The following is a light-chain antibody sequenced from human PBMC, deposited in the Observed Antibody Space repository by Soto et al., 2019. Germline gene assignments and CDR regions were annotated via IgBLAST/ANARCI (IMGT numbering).Light chain of an antibody. Sequence: DIQMTQSPSSLSASIGDRVTISCRASQDISSSLNWYQQKPGKAPKLLIYAASSLQSGVPSRFSGSGSGTDFTLTISSLQPEDFATYYCQQSYSTPPTFGQGTKVDIK. CDR2: AAS. CDR1: QDISSS. V-gene: IGKV1-39*01. CDR3: QQSYSTPPT. J-gene: IGKJ1*01.